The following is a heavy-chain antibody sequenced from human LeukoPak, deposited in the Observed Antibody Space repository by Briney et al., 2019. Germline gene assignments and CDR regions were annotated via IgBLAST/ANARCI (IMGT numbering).Heavy chain of an antibody. Sequence: PGRSLRLSCAASGFTFSSYSMNWVRQAPGKGLEWVSSISNSSSYIYYADSVKGRFTISRDNAKNSLYLHMNSLRAEDTAVYYCARGEGYSGPDENNWGEGTLVTVSS. CDR1: GFTFSSYS. J-gene: IGHJ4*02. V-gene: IGHV3-21*01. D-gene: IGHD5-12*01. CDR2: ISNSSSYI. CDR3: ARGEGYSGPDENN.